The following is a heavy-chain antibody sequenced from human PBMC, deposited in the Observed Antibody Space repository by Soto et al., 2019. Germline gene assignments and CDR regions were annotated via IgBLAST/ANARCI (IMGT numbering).Heavy chain of an antibody. Sequence: EVQLLESGGGLVQPGGSLRLSCAASGFTFSSYAMSWVRQAPGKGLEWVSAISGSGGSTYYADSVKGRFTISRDNSKNTLYLQMNSLRAEDTAAYYCAKDLARYNDAFDIWGQGTMVTVSS. J-gene: IGHJ3*02. D-gene: IGHD1-1*01. CDR3: AKDLARYNDAFDI. V-gene: IGHV3-23*01. CDR2: ISGSGGST. CDR1: GFTFSSYA.